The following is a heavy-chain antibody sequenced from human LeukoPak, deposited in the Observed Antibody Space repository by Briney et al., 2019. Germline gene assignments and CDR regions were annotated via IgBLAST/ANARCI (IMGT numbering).Heavy chain of an antibody. Sequence: GGSLRLSCAASGFTFNNYWMSWVRQAPGKRLEWVANIKQDGSAKFYVDSVQGRFAISRDNAENSLYLQMSSLTAEDTAVYYCVKDPRYSPRVEYWGQGTLVTVSS. D-gene: IGHD2-15*01. CDR1: GFTFNNYW. V-gene: IGHV3-7*01. CDR2: IKQDGSAK. J-gene: IGHJ4*02. CDR3: VKDPRYSPRVEY.